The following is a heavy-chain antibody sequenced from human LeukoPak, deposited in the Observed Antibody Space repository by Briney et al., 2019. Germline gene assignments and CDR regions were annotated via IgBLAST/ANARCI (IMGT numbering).Heavy chain of an antibody. D-gene: IGHD6-19*01. J-gene: IGHJ4*02. V-gene: IGHV3-30*18. CDR3: AKGYSSGWY. Sequence: GGSLRLSCAASGFTSSSYGMHWVRQAPGKGLEWVAVISYDGSNKYYADSVKGRFTISRDNSKNTLYLQMNSLRAEDTAVYYCAKGYSSGWYWGQGTLVTVSS. CDR1: GFTSSSYG. CDR2: ISYDGSNK.